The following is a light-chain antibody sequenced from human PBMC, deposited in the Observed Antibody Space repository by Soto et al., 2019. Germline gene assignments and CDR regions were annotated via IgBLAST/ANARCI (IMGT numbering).Light chain of an antibody. V-gene: IGLV2-8*01. CDR3: ISSAGSNKVV. J-gene: IGLJ2*01. CDR2: EVS. CDR1: SSDVGGYNY. Sequence: QSALTQPPSASGSPGQSVTISCTGTSSDVGGYNYVSWYQQHPGKAPKLMIYEVSKRPSGVPDRFSGSKSGNTASLTVSGLQAEDEADYYCISSAGSNKVVFGGGTKLTVL.